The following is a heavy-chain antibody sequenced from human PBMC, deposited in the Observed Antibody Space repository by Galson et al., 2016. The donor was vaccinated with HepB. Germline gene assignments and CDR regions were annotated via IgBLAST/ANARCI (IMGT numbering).Heavy chain of an antibody. V-gene: IGHV2-5*02. CDR2: IFWDDEK. CDR1: GLSRSTSGVG. J-gene: IGHJ4*02. D-gene: IGHD4/OR15-4a*01. CDR3: AHRGDYGSTIYYFDY. Sequence: PALVKPTQTLTLTCTFSGLSRSTSGVGVGWFRQPPGKSLEWLAPIFWDDEKRYTPSLKNILTITKDTSKNQVVLTLTNVGPVDTATYYCAHRGDYGSTIYYFDYWGQGSLVAVPS.